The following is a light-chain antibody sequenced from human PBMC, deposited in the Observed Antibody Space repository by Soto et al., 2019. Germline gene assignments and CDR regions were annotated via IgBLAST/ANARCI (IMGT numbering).Light chain of an antibody. CDR1: QSISSY. Sequence: IQMTQSPSSLSASVGDSIAITCRASQSISSYLNWYQQKPGKAPKLLIYAASSLQSGVPSRFSGSGSGTDFTLTISSLQPEDFATYYCLQDYNYPLTFGGGTKVDIK. CDR3: LQDYNYPLT. V-gene: IGKV1-6*01. CDR2: AAS. J-gene: IGKJ4*01.